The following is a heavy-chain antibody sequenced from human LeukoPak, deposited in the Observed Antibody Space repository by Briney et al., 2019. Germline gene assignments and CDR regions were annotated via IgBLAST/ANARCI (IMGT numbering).Heavy chain of an antibody. V-gene: IGHV3-30*18. CDR2: ISYDGSNK. Sequence: GRSLRLSCAASGFTFSSYDMHWVRQAPGKGLEWVAVISYDGSNKYYADSVKGRFTISRDNSKNTLYLQMNSLRAEDTAVYYCANTWFGELSPYMDYWGQGTLVTVSS. D-gene: IGHD3-10*01. CDR1: GFTFSSYD. J-gene: IGHJ4*02. CDR3: ANTWFGELSPYMDY.